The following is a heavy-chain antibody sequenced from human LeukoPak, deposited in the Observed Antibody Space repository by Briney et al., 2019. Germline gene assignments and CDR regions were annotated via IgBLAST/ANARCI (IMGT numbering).Heavy chain of an antibody. CDR2: ISGSGGST. Sequence: GSLRLSCAASGFTFSSYAMSWVRPAPGKGLEWVSAISGSGGSTYYADSVRGRFTISRDNSKNTLYLQMNGLRAEDTAVYYCAKYVDLVATIADYWGQGTLVTVSS. CDR1: GFTFSSYA. D-gene: IGHD5-12*01. V-gene: IGHV3-23*01. J-gene: IGHJ4*02. CDR3: AKYVDLVATIADY.